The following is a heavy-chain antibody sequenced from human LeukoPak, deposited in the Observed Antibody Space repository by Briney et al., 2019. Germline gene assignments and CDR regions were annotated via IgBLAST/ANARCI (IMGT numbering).Heavy chain of an antibody. CDR1: GFTFDDYA. D-gene: IGHD2-15*01. J-gene: IGHJ6*02. CDR3: AKDTEGGDYYYSDMDV. Sequence: PGRSLRLSCAASGFTFDDYAMHWVRQAPGKGLEWVSGISWNSGSIGYADSVKGRFTISRDNAKNSLYLQMNSLRTEDTALYYCAKDTEGGDYYYSDMDVWGQGTTVTVSS. CDR2: ISWNSGSI. V-gene: IGHV3-9*01.